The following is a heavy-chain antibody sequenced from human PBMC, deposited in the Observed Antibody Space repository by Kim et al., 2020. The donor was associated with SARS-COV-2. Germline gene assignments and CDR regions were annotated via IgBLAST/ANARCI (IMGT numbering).Heavy chain of an antibody. CDR1: GFTFSSYA. Sequence: GGSLRLSCAASGFTFSSYAMSWVRQAPGKGLEWVAAISGSGGSTYYADSVKGRFTISRDNSKNTLYLQMNSLRAEDTAVYYCECTKALFAPFEYWGQETLVTVSP. CDR2: ISGSGGST. V-gene: IGHV3-23*01. CDR3: ECTKALFAPFEY. J-gene: IGHJ4*02. D-gene: IGHD2-21*01.